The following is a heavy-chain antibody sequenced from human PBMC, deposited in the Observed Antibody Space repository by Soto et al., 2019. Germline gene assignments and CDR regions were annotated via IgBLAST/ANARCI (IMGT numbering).Heavy chain of an antibody. CDR3: ARLQFGEGFDY. Sequence: SSETLSLTCAVSGGSISGGGFSWSWIRQPPGKGLEWIGYILHTGGTQYNPSLKSRVSMSVDKSKNQFSLHLTSVTAADTAVYYCARLQFGEGFDYWGQGALVTVSS. CDR2: ILHTGGT. J-gene: IGHJ4*02. V-gene: IGHV4-30-2*01. CDR1: GGSISGGGFS. D-gene: IGHD3-10*01.